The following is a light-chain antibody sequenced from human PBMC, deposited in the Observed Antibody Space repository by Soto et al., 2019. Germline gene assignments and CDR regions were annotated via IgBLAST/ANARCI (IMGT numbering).Light chain of an antibody. CDR1: QSVSSSY. Sequence: EIVLTQSPGTLSLSPGERATLSCRASQSVSSSYLAWYQQKPGQAPRLLIYGASSRATGIPDRFRGSVSGTDFTLTFSRLEPEAFAVYYGQQYDSSHLTFGGGTKVEIK. V-gene: IGKV3-20*01. CDR3: QQYDSSHLT. J-gene: IGKJ4*01. CDR2: GAS.